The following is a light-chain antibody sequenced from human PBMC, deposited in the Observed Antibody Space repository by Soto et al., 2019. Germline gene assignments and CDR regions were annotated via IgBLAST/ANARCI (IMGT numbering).Light chain of an antibody. J-gene: IGLJ2*01. CDR2: DVS. CDR1: SSDVGGYDY. Sequence: QSVLTQPASVSGSPGQSITISCTGTSSDVGGYDYVSWYQQHPGKAPKLMIFDVSNRPSGVSHRFSGSKSDNTASLTISGLQTEDEADYYCTSYTKNSVVFGGGTKLTVL. V-gene: IGLV2-14*03. CDR3: TSYTKNSVV.